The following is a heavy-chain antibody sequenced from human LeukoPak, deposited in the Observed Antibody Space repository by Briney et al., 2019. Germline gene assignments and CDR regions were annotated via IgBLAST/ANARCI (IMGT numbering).Heavy chain of an antibody. CDR3: ARVLRYCSGGNCYSGGLGYMDV. V-gene: IGHV3-11*01. Sequence: GGSLRLSCAASGFTFSDYNMRWIRQAPGKGLEWVSSISRSGSTKYYAGSVKGRFTISRDNAKNSLFLQMNSLRAEDTAVYYCARVLRYCSGGNCYSGGLGYMDVWGKGTTVTISS. CDR1: GFTFSDYN. D-gene: IGHD2-15*01. J-gene: IGHJ6*03. CDR2: ISRSGSTK.